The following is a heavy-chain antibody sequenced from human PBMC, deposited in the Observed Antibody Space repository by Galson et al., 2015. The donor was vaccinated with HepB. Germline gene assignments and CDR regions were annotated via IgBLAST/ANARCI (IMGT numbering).Heavy chain of an antibody. CDR1: GGSISSYY. V-gene: IGHV4-59*01. J-gene: IGHJ3*02. Sequence: ETLSLTCTVSGGSISSYYWSWIRQPPGKGLEWIGYIYYSGSTNYNPSLKSRVTISVDTSKNQFSLKLSSVTAADTAVYYCARGDRRDAFDIWGQGTMVTVSS. CDR3: ARGDRRDAFDI. CDR2: IYYSGST.